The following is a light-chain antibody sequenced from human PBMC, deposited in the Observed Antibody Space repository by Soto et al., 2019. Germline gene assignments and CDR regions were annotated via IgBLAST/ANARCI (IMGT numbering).Light chain of an antibody. CDR1: QSVRSSY. CDR2: SAS. Sequence: EIVLTQSPGTLSLSPGERATLACRASQSVRSSYLAWYQQKPGQAPRLLIYSASTRATGIPDRFSGSGSGTDFTLTISRLEPEDFAVYYCQQYGSSPRFTFGPGTKVDIK. V-gene: IGKV3-20*01. J-gene: IGKJ3*01. CDR3: QQYGSSPRFT.